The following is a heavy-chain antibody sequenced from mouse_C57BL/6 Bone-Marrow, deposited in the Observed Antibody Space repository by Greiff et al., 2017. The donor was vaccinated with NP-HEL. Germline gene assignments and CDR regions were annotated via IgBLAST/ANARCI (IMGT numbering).Heavy chain of an antibody. Sequence: VQLQQSGAELVKPGASVKLSCKASGYTFTSYWMHWVKQRPGQGLEWIGMIHPNSGSTNYNEKFKSKATLTVDKSSSTAYMQLSSLTSEDSAVYYCARGIYYDYENYFDYWGQGTTLTVSS. V-gene: IGHV1-64*01. D-gene: IGHD2-4*01. CDR3: ARGIYYDYENYFDY. CDR1: GYTFTSYW. J-gene: IGHJ2*01. CDR2: IHPNSGST.